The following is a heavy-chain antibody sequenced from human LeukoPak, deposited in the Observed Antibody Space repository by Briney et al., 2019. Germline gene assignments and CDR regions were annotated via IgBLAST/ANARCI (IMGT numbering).Heavy chain of an antibody. J-gene: IGHJ6*02. CDR1: GGTFSSYA. V-gene: IGHV1-69*13. CDR2: IIPIFGTA. Sequence: SVKVSCKASGGTFSSYAISWVRQAPGRGLEWMGGIIPIFGTANYAQKFQGRVTITADESTSTAYMELSSLRSEDTAVYYCARWSYSVYYGMDVWGQGTTVTVSS. D-gene: IGHD1-26*01. CDR3: ARWSYSVYYGMDV.